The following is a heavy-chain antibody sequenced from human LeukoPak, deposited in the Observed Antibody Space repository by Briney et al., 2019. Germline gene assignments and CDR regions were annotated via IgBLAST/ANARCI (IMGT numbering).Heavy chain of an antibody. J-gene: IGHJ4*02. Sequence: GASVKVSCKASGGTFSSYAISWVRQAPGQGLEWMGGIIPIFGTANYAQKFQGRVTIIADKSTSTAYMELSSLRSEDTAVYYCASPIAAAGTLFDYWGQGTLVTVSS. CDR3: ASPIAAAGTLFDY. CDR2: IIPIFGTA. CDR1: GGTFSSYA. D-gene: IGHD6-13*01. V-gene: IGHV1-69*06.